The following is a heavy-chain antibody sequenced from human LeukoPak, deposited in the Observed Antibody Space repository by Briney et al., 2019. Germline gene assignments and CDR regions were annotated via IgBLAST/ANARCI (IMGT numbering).Heavy chain of an antibody. CDR3: ARSGTTSLFDY. CDR2: ITNDGSTM. V-gene: IGHV3-48*03. Sequence: GGSLRLSCAASGFTFSSYEMNWVRQAPGKGLEWVSFITNDGSTMFYADSVKGRFTISRDTAKNSLFLQMNSLRAEDTAVYYCARSGTTSLFDYWGQGTLVAVSS. J-gene: IGHJ4*02. CDR1: GFTFSSYE. D-gene: IGHD1-14*01.